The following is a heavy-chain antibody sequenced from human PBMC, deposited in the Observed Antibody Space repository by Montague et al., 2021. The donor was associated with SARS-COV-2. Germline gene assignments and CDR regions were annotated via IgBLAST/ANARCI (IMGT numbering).Heavy chain of an antibody. Sequence: SLRLSCAASGFTVSSYALHWVRQAPGKGLEWVAVISYDVSNQYYSYSXXVLFTISRDNSKNTLYLQMNSLRAEDTAVSYCARDIRVLLWFGELDYWGQGTLVTVSS. D-gene: IGHD3-10*01. V-gene: IGHV3-30-3*01. CDR2: ISYDVSNQ. CDR3: ARDIRVLLWFGELDY. CDR1: GFTVSSYA. J-gene: IGHJ4*02.